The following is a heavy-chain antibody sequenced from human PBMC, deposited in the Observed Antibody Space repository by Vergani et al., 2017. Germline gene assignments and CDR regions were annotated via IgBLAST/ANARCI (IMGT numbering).Heavy chain of an antibody. J-gene: IGHJ5*02. V-gene: IGHV3-30*18. D-gene: IGHD3-10*01. CDR3: AKALYSSSGNYYGSGTYVDP. CDR2: ISYDGSNK. CDR1: GFTFSSYG. Sequence: QVQLVESGGGVVQPGRSLRLSCAASGFTFSSYGMHWVRQAPGKGLEWVAVISYDGSNKYYADSVKGRFTISRDNSKNTLYLQMNSLRAEDTAVYYCAKALYSSSGNYYGSGTYVDPWGQGTLVTVSS.